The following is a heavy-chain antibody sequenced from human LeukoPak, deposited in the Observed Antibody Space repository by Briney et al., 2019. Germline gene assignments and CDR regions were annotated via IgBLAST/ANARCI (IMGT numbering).Heavy chain of an antibody. CDR3: ATSGTTGTTWDYYYYYMDV. J-gene: IGHJ6*03. CDR2: IKQDGSEK. V-gene: IGHV3-7*01. D-gene: IGHD1-1*01. CDR1: GFTFSRYW. Sequence: PGGSLRLSCAASGFTFSRYWMNWVRQAPGKGLEWVANIKQDGSEKYYVDSVKGRFTISRDNAKNSLYLQMNSLRAEDTAVYYCATSGTTGTTWDYYYYYMDVWGKGTTVTVSS.